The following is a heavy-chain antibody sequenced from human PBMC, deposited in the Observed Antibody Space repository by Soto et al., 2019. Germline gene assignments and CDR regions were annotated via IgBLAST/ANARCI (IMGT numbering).Heavy chain of an antibody. CDR1: GFTFSSYA. V-gene: IGHV3-23*01. CDR3: TKFWAYCGPTICPNTDY. Sequence: EVQLLESGGGLVQPGGSLRLSCAASGFTFSSYAMSWVRQAPGKGLEWVSAISNTSNSIYYADSVEGRFTISRDNSKSTLFLQMNSLRAEDSATYYCTKFWAYCGPTICPNTDYWGQGALVTVSS. J-gene: IGHJ4*02. D-gene: IGHD2-21*01. CDR2: ISNTSNSI.